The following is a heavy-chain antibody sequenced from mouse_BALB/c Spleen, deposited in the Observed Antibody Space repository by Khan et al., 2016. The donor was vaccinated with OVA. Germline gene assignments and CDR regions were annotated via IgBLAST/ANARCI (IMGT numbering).Heavy chain of an antibody. V-gene: IGHV2-6-1*01. Sequence: VQLQESGPGLVAPSQSLSITCTISGFSLTNYGVHWVRQPPGKGLEWLVVIWSDGSTTYNSALKSRLSTSKDNSKSQVFLKINSLQTDDTAMDFCARQPYYHYNIMDYWGQGTSVTVSS. J-gene: IGHJ4*01. CDR2: IWSDGST. CDR1: GFSLTNYG. D-gene: IGHD2-10*01. CDR3: ARQPYYHYNIMDY.